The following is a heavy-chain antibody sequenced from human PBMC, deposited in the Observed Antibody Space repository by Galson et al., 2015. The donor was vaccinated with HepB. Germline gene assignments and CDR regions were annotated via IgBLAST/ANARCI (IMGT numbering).Heavy chain of an antibody. CDR1: GFTFTNAW. J-gene: IGHJ4*02. Sequence: SLRLSCAASGFTFTNAWMTWVRQAPGKGLEWVGRIKSKTHGGTTDYAAPVKGTFTISRDDSKNTLYLQMNSLTTEDTAVYYCTTWNWNYEDCWGQGTLVTVSS. CDR2: IKSKTHGGTT. CDR3: TTWNWNYEDC. D-gene: IGHD1-7*01. V-gene: IGHV3-15*01.